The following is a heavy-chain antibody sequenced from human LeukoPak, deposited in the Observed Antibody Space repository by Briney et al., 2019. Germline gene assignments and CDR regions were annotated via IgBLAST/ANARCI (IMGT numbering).Heavy chain of an antibody. CDR2: IKQDGREK. CDR3: ARDAWLAY. J-gene: IGHJ4*02. Sequence: GGSLRLSCVASGFTFSSHSMSWVRQAPGKGLEWVANIKQDGREKNYVDSVKGRFTISRDSAESSLHLQMNSLRAEDTAVYYCARDAWLAYWGPGTLVTVSS. CDR1: GFTFSSHS. D-gene: IGHD3-10*01. V-gene: IGHV3-7*01.